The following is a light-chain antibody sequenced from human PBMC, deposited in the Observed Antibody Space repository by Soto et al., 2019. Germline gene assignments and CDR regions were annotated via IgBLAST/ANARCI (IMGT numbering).Light chain of an antibody. Sequence: QSVLTQPASVSGSPGQSITISFTGTNSDVGDYNYVSWYQQHPGKVPKLILYGVSNRPSGVSDRFSGSKSGNTASLTISGLQAEDESDYYCCSYTSTSARVFGTGTKVTVL. V-gene: IGLV2-14*01. CDR2: GVS. J-gene: IGLJ1*01. CDR3: CSYTSTSARV. CDR1: NSDVGDYNY.